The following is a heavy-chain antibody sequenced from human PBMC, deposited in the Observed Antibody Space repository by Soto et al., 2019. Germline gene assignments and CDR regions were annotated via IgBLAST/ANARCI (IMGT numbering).Heavy chain of an antibody. Sequence: QVQLQQWGAGLLKPSETLSLTCADYGGSFSGYYWTWIGQPPGTGLECIGEINHSGSTNYNPSLKSRVTISVDTSKNHFSLKLTSVTAADTAVYYCARDKITGLFDYWGQGTLVTVSS. CDR2: INHSGST. CDR3: ARDKITGLFDY. J-gene: IGHJ4*02. D-gene: IGHD2-8*02. CDR1: GGSFSGYY. V-gene: IGHV4-34*01.